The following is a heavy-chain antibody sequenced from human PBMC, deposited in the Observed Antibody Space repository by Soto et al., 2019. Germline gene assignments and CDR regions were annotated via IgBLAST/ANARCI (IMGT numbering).Heavy chain of an antibody. CDR1: GFTFSIYS. J-gene: IGHJ6*02. D-gene: IGHD3-10*01. Sequence: PGGSLRLSCAASGFTFSIYSMNWVRQAPGKGLEWVSYITSSSSTIYYADSVKGRFTISRDNAKNSLYLQMNSLRAEDTAVYYCATYYGSGSYFPDYYYYGMDVWGQGTTVTVSS. V-gene: IGHV3-48*01. CDR3: ATYYGSGSYFPDYYYYGMDV. CDR2: ITSSSSTI.